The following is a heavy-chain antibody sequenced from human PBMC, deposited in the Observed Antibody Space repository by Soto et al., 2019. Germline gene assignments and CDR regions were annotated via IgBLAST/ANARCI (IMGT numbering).Heavy chain of an antibody. Sequence: QVQLVQSGAEVKKPGAAVKVSCKASGYTFGSYGINWVRQAPGQGLEWMGWISEYDGDTKYEQKFQGRVTMTTDTSTGTAYMDLRSLRSDDTAVYYCAIGTSSSSLFGALDIWGQGTMVTVSS. D-gene: IGHD6-6*01. CDR3: AIGTSSSSLFGALDI. V-gene: IGHV1-18*01. CDR1: GYTFGSYG. CDR2: ISEYDGDT. J-gene: IGHJ3*02.